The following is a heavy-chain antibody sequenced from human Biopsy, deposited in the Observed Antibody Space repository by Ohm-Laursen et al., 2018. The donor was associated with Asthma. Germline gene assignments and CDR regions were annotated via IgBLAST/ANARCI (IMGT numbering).Heavy chain of an antibody. Sequence: SLRLSCTASGFTFSSYGMHWVRQAPGKGLEWEAVISYDGSNKYYADSVKGRFTICRDNSKNTLYLQMNSLRAEDTAVYYCASQSSGPDFWSGYYYFDYWGQGTLVTVSS. J-gene: IGHJ4*02. CDR3: ASQSSGPDFWSGYYYFDY. CDR2: ISYDGSNK. CDR1: GFTFSSYG. D-gene: IGHD3-3*01. V-gene: IGHV3-30*03.